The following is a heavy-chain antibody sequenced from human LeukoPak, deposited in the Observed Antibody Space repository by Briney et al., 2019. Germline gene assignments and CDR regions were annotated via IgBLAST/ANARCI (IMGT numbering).Heavy chain of an antibody. Sequence: PGGSLRLSCAASGFTFSTYGIHWVRQAPGKGLEWVAFIRYDGTNKWYADSVKGRFTISRDNSKNMLYLQMNSLRAEDTAAYHCAKDRDYGDYPSAYYYYMDVWGKGATVTVSS. J-gene: IGHJ6*03. V-gene: IGHV3-30*02. CDR3: AKDRDYGDYPSAYYYYMDV. CDR2: IRYDGTNK. CDR1: GFTFSTYG. D-gene: IGHD4-17*01.